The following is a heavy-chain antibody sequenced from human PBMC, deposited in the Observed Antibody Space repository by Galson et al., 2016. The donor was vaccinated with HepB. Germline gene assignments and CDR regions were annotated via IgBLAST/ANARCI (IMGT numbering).Heavy chain of an antibody. CDR3: ARDRSSGSGSFGY. Sequence: TLSLTCTVSGGSISSGGYYWSWLRQHPGKGLEWIGYIYHSGSTYYNPSLKSRVTISVDTSKNQFSLKLSSVTAADTAVYFCARDRSSGSGSFGYWGQGTLVTVSS. V-gene: IGHV4-31*03. CDR2: IYHSGST. D-gene: IGHD3-10*01. CDR1: GGSISSGGYY. J-gene: IGHJ4*02.